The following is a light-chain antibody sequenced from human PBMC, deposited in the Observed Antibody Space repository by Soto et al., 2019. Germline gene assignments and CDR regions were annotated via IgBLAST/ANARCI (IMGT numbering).Light chain of an antibody. CDR3: QQSHSAPFT. CDR1: QTISSY. J-gene: IGKJ2*01. CDR2: AAS. V-gene: IGKV1-39*01. Sequence: DIHMTQSPSSLSASVGDRVTITCWASQTISSYLNWYHQKPGKAPDLLIYAASTLQSGVPSRFSGSASGTDFTLTISSLQPEDFATYYCQQSHSAPFTFGQGTKLKIK.